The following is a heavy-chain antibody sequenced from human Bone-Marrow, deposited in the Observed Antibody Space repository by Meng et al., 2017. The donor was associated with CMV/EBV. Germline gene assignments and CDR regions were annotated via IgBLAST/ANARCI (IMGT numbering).Heavy chain of an antibody. CDR1: GFTFSSYA. Sequence: GESLKISCAASGFTFSSYAMHWVRQAPGKGLEWVAVISYDGSNKYYADSVKGRFTISRDNSKNTLYLQMNSLRAEDTAVYYCAREVAVAGLFDYWGQGTLVTVSS. J-gene: IGHJ4*02. CDR3: AREVAVAGLFDY. CDR2: ISYDGSNK. V-gene: IGHV3-30-3*01. D-gene: IGHD6-19*01.